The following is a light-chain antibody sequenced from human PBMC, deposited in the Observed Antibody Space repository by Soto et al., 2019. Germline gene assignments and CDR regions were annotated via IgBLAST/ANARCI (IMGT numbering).Light chain of an antibody. CDR2: KAS. V-gene: IGKV1-5*03. J-gene: IGKJ1*01. CDR1: QTISSW. CDR3: QQYNGYSWT. Sequence: DIQMTQPPATLSGSVGDRVTITCRASQTISSWLAWYQQKPGKAPKLLIYKASTLKSGVPSRFSGSGSGTEFTLTISSLQPDDFATYYCQQYNGYSWTFGQGTKVDIK.